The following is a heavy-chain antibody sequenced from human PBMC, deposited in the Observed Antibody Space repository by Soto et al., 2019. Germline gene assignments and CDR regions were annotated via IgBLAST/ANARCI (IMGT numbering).Heavy chain of an antibody. Sequence: ASVKVSCKASGYSFTDYHIHWVRQAPGQGLEWLGRINPKSGGTSTAQKFQGWVTMTTDTSISTASMELTRLTSDDTAIYYCARGDSTDCSNGVCSFFYDHDMDVWG. CDR3: ARGDSTDCSNGVCSFFYDHDMDV. CDR1: GYSFTDYH. J-gene: IGHJ6*02. D-gene: IGHD2-8*01. V-gene: IGHV1-2*04. CDR2: INPKSGGT.